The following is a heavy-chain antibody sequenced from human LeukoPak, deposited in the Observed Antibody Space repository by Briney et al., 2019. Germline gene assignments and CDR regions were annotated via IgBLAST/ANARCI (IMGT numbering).Heavy chain of an antibody. V-gene: IGHV3-21*01. D-gene: IGHD2-2*01. CDR1: GFTLITFD. CDR3: ARADCSGSTCYLRRSWFDP. Sequence: GGSLRLSCAASGFTLITFDMNCVRQAPGKGLEWVSSISTSSRYIYYRDSVKGRFTISRDDAKNSLYLQMNSLRVEDTAVYYCARADCSGSTCYLRRSWFDPWGQGTLVTVSS. J-gene: IGHJ5*02. CDR2: ISTSSRYI.